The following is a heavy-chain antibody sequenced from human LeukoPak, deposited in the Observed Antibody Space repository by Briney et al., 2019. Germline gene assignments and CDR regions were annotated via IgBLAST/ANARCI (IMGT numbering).Heavy chain of an antibody. CDR2: IYYSGST. CDR3: ARGSHCTNGVCPYYYYYMDV. V-gene: IGHV4-59*01. CDR1: GGSISSYY. Sequence: SETLSLTCTVSGGSISSYYWSWTRQPPGKGLEWIGYIYYSGSTNYNPSLKSRVTISVDTSKNQFSLKLSSVTAADTAVYYCARGSHCTNGVCPYYYYYMDVWGKGTTVTVSS. J-gene: IGHJ6*03. D-gene: IGHD2-8*01.